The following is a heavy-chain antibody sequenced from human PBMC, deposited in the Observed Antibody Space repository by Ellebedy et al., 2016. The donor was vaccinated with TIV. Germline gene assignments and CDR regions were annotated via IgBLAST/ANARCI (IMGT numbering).Heavy chain of an antibody. V-gene: IGHV1-2*02. CDR1: GYTFTGYY. D-gene: IGHD3-10*01. CDR3: ARARGVTRLYGMDV. J-gene: IGHJ6*02. Sequence: AASVKVSCKASGYTFTGYYIHWVRQAPGQGLEWMGWINPNSHDTNYAQKFQGRVTVTRDTSLSTAYMELSRLRSDDTAVYYCARARGVTRLYGMDVWGLGTTVTVSS. CDR2: INPNSHDT.